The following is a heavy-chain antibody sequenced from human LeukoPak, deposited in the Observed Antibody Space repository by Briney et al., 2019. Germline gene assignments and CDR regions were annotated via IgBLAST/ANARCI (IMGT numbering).Heavy chain of an antibody. D-gene: IGHD1-26*01. CDR1: GGSISSGGYY. Sequence: PSQTLSLTCTVSGGSISSGGYYWSWIRQHPGKGLEWIGYIYYSGSTYYNPSLKSRVTISVDTSKNQFSLKLSSVTAADTAVYYCAGSMSLVYYYYGMDVWGQGTTVTVSS. CDR3: AGSMSLVYYYYGMDV. CDR2: IYYSGST. V-gene: IGHV4-31*03. J-gene: IGHJ6*02.